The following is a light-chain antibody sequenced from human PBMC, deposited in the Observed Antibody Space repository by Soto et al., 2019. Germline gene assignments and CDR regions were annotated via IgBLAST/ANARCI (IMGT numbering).Light chain of an antibody. V-gene: IGKV1-39*01. CDR3: QQXYFTPSPT. J-gene: IGKJ4*01. CDR1: QDITTY. CDR2: GAS. Sequence: DIQMTQSPSSLSASVGDRVTITCRASQDITTYLNWYQQRAGKAPRLLINGASSLQSGVPSRFSGSGSGTHFTLTIDSLQPEDFATYYCQQXYFTPSPTFGGGTKVDIK.